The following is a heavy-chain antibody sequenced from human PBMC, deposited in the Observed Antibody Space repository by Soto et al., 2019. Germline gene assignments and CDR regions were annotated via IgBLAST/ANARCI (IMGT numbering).Heavy chain of an antibody. V-gene: IGHV4-31*03. J-gene: IGHJ2*01. Sequence: QVQLQEAGPGLVKPSQTLSLTCTVSGGSISSGGYYWSWIRQHPGKCLEWIGYIYYSGSTYYNPSLKSRVTISVDTSKNQFSLKLSSVTAADTAVYYCARDNSDGDYAFDLWGRGTLVTVSS. D-gene: IGHD4-17*01. CDR2: IYYSGST. CDR3: ARDNSDGDYAFDL. CDR1: GGSISSGGYY.